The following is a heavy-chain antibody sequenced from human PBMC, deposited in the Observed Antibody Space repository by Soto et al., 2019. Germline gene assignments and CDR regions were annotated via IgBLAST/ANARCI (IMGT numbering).Heavy chain of an antibody. CDR1: GDTFISYA. V-gene: IGHV1-69*13. J-gene: IGHJ4*02. CDR3: ARYDGYSLTPDY. CDR2: IIPIFGTA. D-gene: IGHD4-4*01. Sequence: SVKVSCKASGDTFISYAIIWVRQAPGQGLEWMGGIIPIFGTANYAQKFQGRVTITADESTSTAYMELSSLRSEDTAVYYCARYDGYSLTPDYWGQGTLVTVSS.